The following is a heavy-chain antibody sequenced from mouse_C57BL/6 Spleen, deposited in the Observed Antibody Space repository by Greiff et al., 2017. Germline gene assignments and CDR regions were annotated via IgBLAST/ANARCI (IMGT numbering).Heavy chain of an antibody. CDR1: GYAFSSYW. CDR2: IYPGDGDT. J-gene: IGHJ4*01. CDR3: AADSNLYYAMDY. V-gene: IGHV1-80*01. Sequence: VQLQQSGAELVKPGASVKISCKASGYAFSSYWMNWVKQRPGKGLEWIGQIYPGDGDTNYNGKFKGKATLTADKSSSTAYMQLSSLTSEDSAVYFCAADSNLYYAMDYWGQGTSVTVSS. D-gene: IGHD2-5*01.